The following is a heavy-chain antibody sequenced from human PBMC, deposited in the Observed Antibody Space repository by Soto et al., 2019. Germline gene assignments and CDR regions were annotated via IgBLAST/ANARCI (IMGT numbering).Heavy chain of an antibody. CDR2: IYYSGST. V-gene: IGHV4-61*01. D-gene: IGHD1-26*01. Sequence: PSETLSLTCTVSGGSVSSGSYYWSWIRQPPGKGLEWIGYIYYSGSTNYNPSLKSRVTISVDTSKNQFSLKLSSVTAADTAVYYCAREPVGATTGGNWFDPWGQGTLVTVSS. CDR3: AREPVGATTGGNWFDP. J-gene: IGHJ5*02. CDR1: GGSVSSGSYY.